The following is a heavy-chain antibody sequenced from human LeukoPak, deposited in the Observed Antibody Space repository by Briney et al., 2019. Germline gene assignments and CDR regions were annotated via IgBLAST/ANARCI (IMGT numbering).Heavy chain of an antibody. CDR1: GYTFTSYA. J-gene: IGHJ6*03. CDR3: ARARLRIAAVMTANYYMDV. CDR2: INTNTGNP. Sequence: GASVKVSCKASGYTFTSYAMNWVRQAPGQGLEWMGWINTNTGNPTYAQGFTGRFVFSLDTSVSTAYLQISSLKAEDTAVYYCARARLRIAAVMTANYYMDVWGKGTTVTISS. V-gene: IGHV7-4-1*02. D-gene: IGHD6-13*01.